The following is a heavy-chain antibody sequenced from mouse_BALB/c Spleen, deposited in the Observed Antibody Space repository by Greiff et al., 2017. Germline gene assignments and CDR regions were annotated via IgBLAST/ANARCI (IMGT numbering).Heavy chain of an antibody. CDR1: GFNIKDTY. CDR2: IDPANGNT. J-gene: IGHJ4*01. CDR3: ARNDGYYGAMDY. V-gene: IGHV14-3*02. D-gene: IGHD2-3*01. Sequence: VQLQQSGAELVKPGASVKLSCTASGFNIKDTYMHWVKQRPEQGLEWIGRIDPANGNTKYDPKFQGKATITADTSSNTAYLQLSSPTSEDTAVYDCARNDGYYGAMDYWGQGTSVTVSS.